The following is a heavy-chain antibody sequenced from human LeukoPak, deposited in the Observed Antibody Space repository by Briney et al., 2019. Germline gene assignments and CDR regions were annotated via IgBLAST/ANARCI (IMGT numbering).Heavy chain of an antibody. V-gene: IGHV3-74*01. J-gene: IGHJ4*02. CDR2: IESDGSST. D-gene: IGHD1-14*01. Sequence: GGSLRLSCAASGFTLSTYWMHWVRHAPGKGLVWVSRIESDGSSTSYADSVKGRFTISRDNAKNTLYLQMNSLRAEDTAVYYCARADRFDYWGQGTLVTVSS. CDR1: GFTLSTYW. CDR3: ARADRFDY.